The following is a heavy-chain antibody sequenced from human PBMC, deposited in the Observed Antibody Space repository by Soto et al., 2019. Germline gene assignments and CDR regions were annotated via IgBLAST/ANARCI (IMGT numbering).Heavy chain of an antibody. CDR2: VSGDGRDI. V-gene: IGHV3-33*01. D-gene: IGHD3-16*01. CDR3: ARGLNKAAGGAFDV. CDR1: GFPFSWAG. J-gene: IGHJ3*01. Sequence: QVQLVQSGGGAVLPGNSLRLSCAASGFPFSWAGMHWLRQTPGKGLEWVAVVSGDGRDIDYAESVRGRFSISRDNPKSTLYLQMNNQGFEDTAIYYCARGLNKAAGGAFDVWGEGTQVIVSS.